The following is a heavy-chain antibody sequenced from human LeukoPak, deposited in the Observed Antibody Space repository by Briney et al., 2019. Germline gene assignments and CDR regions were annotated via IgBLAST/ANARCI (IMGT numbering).Heavy chain of an antibody. CDR3: ARDQYGGYALDY. CDR1: GFTFSSYA. V-gene: IGHV3-23*01. Sequence: PGGSLRLSCAASGFTFSSYAMSWVRQAPGKGLEWVSAISGSGGSTYYADSVKGRFTISRDNSKNTLYLQMNSLRAEDTAVYYCARDQYGGYALDYWGQGTLVTVSS. J-gene: IGHJ4*02. CDR2: ISGSGGST. D-gene: IGHD4-17*01.